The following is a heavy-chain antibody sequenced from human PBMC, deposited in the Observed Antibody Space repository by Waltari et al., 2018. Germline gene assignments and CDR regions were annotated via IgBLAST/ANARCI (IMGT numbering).Heavy chain of an antibody. CDR1: GYTFTSYG. J-gene: IGHJ6*02. Sequence: QVQLVQSGAEVKKPGASVKVSCKASGYTFTSYGISWVRQAPGQGLEWMGWTSAYNGNTNYAQKLQGRVTMTTDTSTSTAYMELRSLRSEDTAVYYCAKWIRKIYYYYGMDVWGQGTTVTVSS. V-gene: IGHV1-18*01. CDR2: TSAYNGNT. CDR3: AKWIRKIYYYYGMDV. D-gene: IGHD5-12*01.